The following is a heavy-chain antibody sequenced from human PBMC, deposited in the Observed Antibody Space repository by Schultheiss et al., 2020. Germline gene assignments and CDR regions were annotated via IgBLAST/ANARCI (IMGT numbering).Heavy chain of an antibody. J-gene: IGHJ4*02. CDR2: IYYSGST. V-gene: IGHV4-31*03. D-gene: IGHD5-18*01. CDR3: ARGSYSYGSRYFDY. CDR1: GGSISSGGYY. Sequence: SQTLSLTCTVSGGSISSGGYYWSWIRQHPGKGLEWIGYIYYSGSTYYNPSLKSRVTISVDTSKNQFSLKLSSVTAADTAVYYCARGSYSYGSRYFDYWGQGTLVTVS.